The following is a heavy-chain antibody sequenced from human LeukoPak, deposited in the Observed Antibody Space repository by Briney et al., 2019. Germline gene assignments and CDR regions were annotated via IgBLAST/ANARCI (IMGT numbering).Heavy chain of an antibody. Sequence: GRSLRLSCAASGFTFSSYAMHWVCQAPGKGLEWVAVISYDGSNEYYTDSVKGRFTISRDNSKNTLYLQMNSLRAEDTALYYCARDASGSSSVVDYWGQGTLVTVSS. V-gene: IGHV3-30-3*01. CDR1: GFTFSSYA. J-gene: IGHJ4*02. CDR2: ISYDGSNE. CDR3: ARDASGSSSVVDY. D-gene: IGHD6-6*01.